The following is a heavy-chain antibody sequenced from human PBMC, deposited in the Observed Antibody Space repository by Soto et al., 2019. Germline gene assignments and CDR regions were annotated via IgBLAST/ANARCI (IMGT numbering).Heavy chain of an antibody. D-gene: IGHD4-17*01. V-gene: IGHV5-51*01. Sequence: GESLKISCKGSGYSFTSYWIGWVRQMPGKGLEWTGIIYPGDSDTRYSPSFQGQVTISADKSISTAYLQWSSLKASDTAMYYCARQTAYGDYSYYYYMDVWGKGTTVTVSS. CDR2: IYPGDSDT. CDR3: ARQTAYGDYSYYYYMDV. CDR1: GYSFTSYW. J-gene: IGHJ6*03.